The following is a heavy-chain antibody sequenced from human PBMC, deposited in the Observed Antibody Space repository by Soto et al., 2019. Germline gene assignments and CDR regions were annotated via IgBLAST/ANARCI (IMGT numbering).Heavy chain of an antibody. J-gene: IGHJ4*02. CDR1: GGSISSSPYY. V-gene: IGHV4-39*07. CDR2: ISYGGTT. CDR3: ARGGYSYGDYDY. Sequence: SETLSLTCTVSGGSISSSPYYWGWIRQPPGKGLEWIGSISYGGTTFSNPSLKSRVTISVDTSKNQFSLKLSSVTAADTAVYYCARGGYSYGDYDYWGQGTLVTVS. D-gene: IGHD5-18*01.